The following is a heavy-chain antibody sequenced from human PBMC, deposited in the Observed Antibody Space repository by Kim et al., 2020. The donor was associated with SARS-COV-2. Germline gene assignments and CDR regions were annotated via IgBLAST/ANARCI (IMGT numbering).Heavy chain of an antibody. CDR3: ASHSGYDLIFDY. D-gene: IGHD5-12*01. CDR2: T. Sequence: TTHNPPLKSRVTMSIDTSKNPLSLKLSSVTAADTAVYYCASHSGYDLIFDYWGQGTPVTVSS. V-gene: IGHV4-59*08. J-gene: IGHJ4*02.